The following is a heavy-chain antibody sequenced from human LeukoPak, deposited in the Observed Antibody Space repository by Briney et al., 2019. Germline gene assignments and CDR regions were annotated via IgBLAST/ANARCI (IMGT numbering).Heavy chain of an antibody. D-gene: IGHD6-19*01. J-gene: IGHJ4*02. CDR3: ARDYSSGWSPFDY. CDR1: GYTFTTYG. CDR2: INTDTGNP. V-gene: IGHV7-4-1*02. Sequence: ASVKVSCKASGYTFTTYGMNWVRQAPGQGLEWMGWINTDTGNPTYAQGFTGRFVFSLDTSVSTAYLQISSLKAEDTAVYYCARDYSSGWSPFDYWGQGTLVTVSS.